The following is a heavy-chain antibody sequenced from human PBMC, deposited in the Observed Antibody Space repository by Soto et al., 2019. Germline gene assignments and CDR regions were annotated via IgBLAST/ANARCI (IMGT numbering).Heavy chain of an antibody. D-gene: IGHD5-18*01. CDR3: ARDLGGYVHVWDRSTY. CDR2: VSCDGSET. V-gene: IGHV3-30*04. CDR1: GFRFSAFG. Sequence: QVQLVESGGDVVQPGASLRLSCAASGFRFSAFGMHWVRQAPGKGLEWVGVVSCDGSETFYVDSVKGRFSISRDDSHNTVFIEMHSLRPEDTGVYYWARDLGGYVHVWDRSTYWGHGTQVNVSS. J-gene: IGHJ4*01.